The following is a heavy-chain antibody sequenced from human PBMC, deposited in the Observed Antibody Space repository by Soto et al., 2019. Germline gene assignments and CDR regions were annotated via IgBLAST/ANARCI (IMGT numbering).Heavy chain of an antibody. Sequence: SGPTLVNPTQTLTLTCTFSGFSLSTSGMSVGWIRQPPGKALEWLAVIYWDDDKRYSPSLKSRLTITKDTSKNQVVLTMTNVDTLDTATYYCARGYYPTNWFDPWGQGTLVTVSS. V-gene: IGHV2-5*02. CDR3: ARGYYPTNWFDP. CDR2: IYWDDDK. D-gene: IGHD6-25*01. J-gene: IGHJ5*02. CDR1: GFSLSTSGMS.